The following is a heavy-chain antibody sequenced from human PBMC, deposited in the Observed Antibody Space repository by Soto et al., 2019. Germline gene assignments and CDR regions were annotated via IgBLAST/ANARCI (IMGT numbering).Heavy chain of an antibody. J-gene: IGHJ6*02. CDR1: GFTFSSYW. CDR2: INSDGSST. D-gene: IGHD5-18*01. V-gene: IGHV3-74*01. CDR3: AREPSYSYGGTYYYYGMDV. Sequence: GGSLRLSCAASGFTFSSYWMHWVRQAPGKGLVWVSRINSDGSSTSYADSVKGRFTISRDNAKNTLYLQMNSLRAEDTAVYYCAREPSYSYGGTYYYYGMDVWGQGTTVTVS.